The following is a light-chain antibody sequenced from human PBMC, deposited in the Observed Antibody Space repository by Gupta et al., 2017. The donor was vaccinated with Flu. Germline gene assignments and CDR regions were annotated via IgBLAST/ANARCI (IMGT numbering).Light chain of an antibody. V-gene: IGLV2-8*01. CDR2: EVS. CDR1: SSDVGGYNY. Sequence: QSALTQPPSASGSPGPSVTISCTGTSSDVGGYNYVSWYQQHPGKAPKLMIYEVSKRPSGVPDRFSGSKSGTTASLTVAGLQAEDEADYYCSSDAGSNNGYVFGTGTKVTVL. CDR3: SSDAGSNNGYV. J-gene: IGLJ1*01.